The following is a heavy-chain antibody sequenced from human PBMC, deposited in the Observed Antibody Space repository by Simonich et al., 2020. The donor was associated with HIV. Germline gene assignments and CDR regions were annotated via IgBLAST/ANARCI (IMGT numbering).Heavy chain of an antibody. CDR2: NNHSGST. CDR1: GGSFSGYY. Sequence: QVQLQQWGAGLLKPSETLSLTCAVYGGSFSGYYWSWIRQPPGKGLEWIGENNHSGSTNYNPSLKSRVTLSVDTSKNQFSLKLSSVTAADTAVYYCARLTAGGLGEYLQHWGQGTLVTVSS. J-gene: IGHJ1*01. CDR3: ARLTAGGLGEYLQH. D-gene: IGHD6-13*01. V-gene: IGHV4-34*01.